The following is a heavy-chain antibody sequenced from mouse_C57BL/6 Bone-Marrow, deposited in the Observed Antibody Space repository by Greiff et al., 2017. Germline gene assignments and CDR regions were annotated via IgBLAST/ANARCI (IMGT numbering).Heavy chain of an antibody. V-gene: IGHV14-3*01. D-gene: IGHD1-1*01. CDR1: GFNIKNTY. CDR3: APGGYYGSSYFDY. J-gene: IGHJ2*01. CDR2: IDPANGNT. Sequence: VQLKESVAELVRPGASVKLSCTASGFNIKNTYMHWVKQRPEQGLEWIGRIDPANGNTKYAPKFQGKATITADTSSNTAYLQLSSLTSEDTAIYYCAPGGYYGSSYFDYWGQGTTLTVAS.